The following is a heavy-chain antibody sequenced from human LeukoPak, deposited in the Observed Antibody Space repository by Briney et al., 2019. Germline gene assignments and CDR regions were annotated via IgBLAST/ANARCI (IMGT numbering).Heavy chain of an antibody. J-gene: IGHJ4*02. Sequence: SVKVSCKASGGTFSSYAISWVRQAPGQGLEWMGGIIPIFGTANYAQKFQGRVTITTDESTSTAYMELSSLRSEDTAVYYCAILGGVRRVIIKPGNYWGQGTLVTVSS. CDR3: AILGGVRRVIIKPGNY. CDR1: GGTFSSYA. D-gene: IGHD3-10*01. V-gene: IGHV1-69*05. CDR2: IIPIFGTA.